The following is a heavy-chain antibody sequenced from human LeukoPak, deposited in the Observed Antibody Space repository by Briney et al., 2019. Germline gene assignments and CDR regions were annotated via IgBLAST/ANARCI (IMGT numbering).Heavy chain of an antibody. CDR3: ARARSTPAGFAFDI. V-gene: IGHV3-53*01. CDR1: GFTVSSNY. Sequence: GGSLRLSCAASGFTVSSNYMSWVRQAPGKGLEWVSVIYSGGSTYYADSVKGRFTISRDNSKNTLCLQMNSLRAEDTAVYYCARARSTPAGFAFDIWGQGTMVTVSS. CDR2: IYSGGST. J-gene: IGHJ3*02.